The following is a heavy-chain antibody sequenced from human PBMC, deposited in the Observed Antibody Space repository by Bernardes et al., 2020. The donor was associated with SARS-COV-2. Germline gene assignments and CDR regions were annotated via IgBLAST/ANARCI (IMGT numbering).Heavy chain of an antibody. V-gene: IGHV3-23*05. CDR2: VNSAGTT. CDR1: GFTFSNYA. J-gene: IGHJ3*01. D-gene: IGHD2-21*02. Sequence: GGYLSLPCAASGFTFSNYAMSWFRQTPGKGLEWISAVNSAGTTYYVDSVRGRFTAARDNSKNTLYLQMSSLRSEDTAVYYCARVVSGPHVGADAFAVWGRGTTVTVSS. CDR3: ARVVSGPHVGADAFAV.